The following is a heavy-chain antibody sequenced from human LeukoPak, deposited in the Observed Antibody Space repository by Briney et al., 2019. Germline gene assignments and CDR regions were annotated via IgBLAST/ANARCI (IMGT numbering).Heavy chain of an antibody. V-gene: IGHV4-59*08. CDR3: ARHDSSGWLGDWFDP. CDR1: GGSISSYY. J-gene: IGHJ5*02. Sequence: SESLSLTCTVSGGSISSYYWSWIRQPPGKGLEWIGYIYYSGSTNYNPSLKSRVTISVDTSKNQFSLKLSSVTAADTAVYYCARHDSSGWLGDWFDPWGQGTLVTVSS. D-gene: IGHD6-19*01. CDR2: IYYSGST.